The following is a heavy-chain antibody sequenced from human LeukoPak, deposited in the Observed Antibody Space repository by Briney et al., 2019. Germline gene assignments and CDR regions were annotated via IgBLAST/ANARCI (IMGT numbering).Heavy chain of an antibody. CDR1: GFTFSSFG. J-gene: IGHJ4*02. CDR3: ASLPIPGGLPVDY. D-gene: IGHD3-16*01. V-gene: IGHV3-33*01. CDR2: IWYDGSNK. Sequence: GGSLRLSCAASGFTFSSFGMHWVRQAPGKGLEWAAVIWYDGSNKYYADSVKGRFTISRDNFKNTLYLQINSLRAEDTAVYNCASLPIPGGLPVDYWGQGTLVTVSS.